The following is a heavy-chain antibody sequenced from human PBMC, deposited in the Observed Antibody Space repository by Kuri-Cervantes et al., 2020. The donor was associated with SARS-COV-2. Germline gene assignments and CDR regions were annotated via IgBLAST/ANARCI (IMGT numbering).Heavy chain of an antibody. CDR2: INHSGST. D-gene: IGHD2-15*01. CDR3: ARPGGYCSGGSCYSDY. J-gene: IGHJ4*02. Sequence: GSLRLSCAVYGGSFSGYYWSWIRQPPGKGLEWIGEINHSGSTNYNPSLKSRVTISADTSKNQFSLKLSSATAADTAVYYCARPGGYCSGGSCYSDYWGQGTLVIVSS. V-gene: IGHV4-34*01. CDR1: GGSFSGYY.